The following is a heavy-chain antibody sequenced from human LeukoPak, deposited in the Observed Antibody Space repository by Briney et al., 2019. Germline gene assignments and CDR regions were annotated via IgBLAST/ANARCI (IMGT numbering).Heavy chain of an antibody. CDR2: ISSSSSYI. V-gene: IGHV3-21*01. Sequence: PGGSLRLSCAASGFTFSSYSMNWVRQAPGKGLEWASSISSSSSYIYYADSVKGRFTISRDNAKNSLYLQMNSLRAEDTAVYYCARDPYYYDSSGYNDAFDIWGQGTMVTVSS. J-gene: IGHJ3*02. CDR3: ARDPYYYDSSGYNDAFDI. CDR1: GFTFSSYS. D-gene: IGHD3-22*01.